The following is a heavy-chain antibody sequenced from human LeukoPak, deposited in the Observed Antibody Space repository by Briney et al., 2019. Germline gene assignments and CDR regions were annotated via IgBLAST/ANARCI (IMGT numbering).Heavy chain of an antibody. D-gene: IGHD3-3*01. J-gene: IGHJ4*02. V-gene: IGHV1-18*01. Sequence: GASMKVSCKASGYTFTSYGISWVRQAPGQGLEWMGWISAYNGNTNYAQKLQGRVTMTTDTSTSTAYMELRSLRSDDTAVYYCARDSAGLYYDFWSGYQPFDYWGQGTLVTVSS. CDR1: GYTFTSYG. CDR3: ARDSAGLYYDFWSGYQPFDY. CDR2: ISAYNGNT.